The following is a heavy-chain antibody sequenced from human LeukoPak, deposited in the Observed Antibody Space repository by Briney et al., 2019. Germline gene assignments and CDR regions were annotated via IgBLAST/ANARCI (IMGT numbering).Heavy chain of an antibody. CDR3: AKGRVVAGTKSLTYNWLDP. Sequence: GASVKVSCKASGYTFTGYYIHWVRQAPGQGLEWMGWINPNSGGTKYAQKFQGRATMTRDTSISQAYMGLSRLRSDDTAVYYCAKGRVVAGTKSLTYNWLDPWGQGTLVTVSS. CDR2: INPNSGGT. V-gene: IGHV1-2*02. CDR1: GYTFTGYY. J-gene: IGHJ5*02. D-gene: IGHD6-19*01.